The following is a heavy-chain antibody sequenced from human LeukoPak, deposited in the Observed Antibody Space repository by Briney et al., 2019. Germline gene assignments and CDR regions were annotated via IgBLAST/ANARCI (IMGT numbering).Heavy chain of an antibody. CDR3: AGILTGYSLSYYYYGMDV. Sequence: SETLSLTCTVSGGSISSSSYYWGWIRQPPGKGLEWIGSISYSGSTYYNPSLKSRVTISVDTSKNQFSLKLSSVTAADTAVYYCAGILTGYSLSYYYYGMDVWGQGTTVTVSS. CDR1: GGSISSSSYY. J-gene: IGHJ6*02. CDR2: ISYSGST. D-gene: IGHD3-9*01. V-gene: IGHV4-39*01.